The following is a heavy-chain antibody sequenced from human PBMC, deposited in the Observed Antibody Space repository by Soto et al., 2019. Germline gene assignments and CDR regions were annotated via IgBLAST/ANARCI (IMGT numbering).Heavy chain of an antibody. CDR1: GFSLTTSGVG. J-gene: IGHJ4*02. Sequence: QITLNESGPTVVRPAEPLTLTCTYSGFSLTTSGVGVGWIRQSPGKAPEWLALIYWDDDKRYSASLKSRLTITKDTSMNQVVLTMASVDPADTATYYCAHRILRTVFGLVTTTAIYFDFWGQGTPVVVSS. CDR2: IYWDDDK. D-gene: IGHD3-3*01. V-gene: IGHV2-5*02. CDR3: AHRILRTVFGLVTTTAIYFDF.